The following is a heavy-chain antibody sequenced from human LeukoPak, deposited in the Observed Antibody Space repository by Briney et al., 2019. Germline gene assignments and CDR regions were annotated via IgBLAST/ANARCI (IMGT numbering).Heavy chain of an antibody. D-gene: IGHD5-18*01. V-gene: IGHV1-24*01. CDR3: ATDRGYNYGLDAFDI. CDR2: FDPEDGET. Sequence: ASVKVSCKVSGYTLTELSMHWVRQAPGKGLEWMGGFDPEDGETIYAQKFQGRVTMTEDTSTDTAYMELSSLRSEDTAIYFCATDRGYNYGLDAFDIWGQGTMVTVSS. J-gene: IGHJ3*02. CDR1: GYTLTELS.